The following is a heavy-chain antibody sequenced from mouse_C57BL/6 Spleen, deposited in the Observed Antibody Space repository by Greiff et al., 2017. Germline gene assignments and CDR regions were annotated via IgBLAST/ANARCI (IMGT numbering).Heavy chain of an antibody. V-gene: IGHV1-80*01. CDR3: ARADYYGSSLLDY. CDR1: GYAFSSYW. D-gene: IGHD1-1*01. J-gene: IGHJ2*01. Sequence: QVQLQQSGAELVKPGASVKISCKASGYAFSSYWMNWVKQRPGKGLEWIGQIYPGDGDTNYNGKFKGKATLTADKSSSTADMQLSSLTSEDSAVYFCARADYYGSSLLDYWGQGTTLTVSS. CDR2: IYPGDGDT.